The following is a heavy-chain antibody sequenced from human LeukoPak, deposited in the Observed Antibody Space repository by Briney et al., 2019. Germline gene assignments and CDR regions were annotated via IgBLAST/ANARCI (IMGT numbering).Heavy chain of an antibody. CDR1: GGSISSRSHY. CDR2: IYYSGST. V-gene: IGHV4-39*01. J-gene: IGHJ4*02. D-gene: IGHD2-15*01. CDR3: ARGQVVRDY. Sequence: SETLSLTCTVSGGSISSRSHYWGWIRQPLGKGLEWIGSIYYSGSTYYNPSLKSRVTISVDTSKNQFSLKLSSVTAADTAVYYCARGQVVRDYWGQGTLVTVSS.